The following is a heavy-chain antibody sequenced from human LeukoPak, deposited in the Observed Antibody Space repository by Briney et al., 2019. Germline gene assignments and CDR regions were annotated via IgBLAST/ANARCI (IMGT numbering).Heavy chain of an antibody. D-gene: IGHD5-18*01. J-gene: IGHJ4*02. CDR2: INPNSGGT. CDR1: GYTFTGYY. V-gene: IGHV1-2*02. Sequence: ASVKVSCKASGYTFTGYYIHWVRQAPGQGLEWMGWINPNSGGTNYAQRFQGRVTMTRDTSISTAYMELSRLTSDDTAVYYCARAGFPHTPTDGGAYWGQGTLVTVSS. CDR3: ARAGFPHTPTDGGAY.